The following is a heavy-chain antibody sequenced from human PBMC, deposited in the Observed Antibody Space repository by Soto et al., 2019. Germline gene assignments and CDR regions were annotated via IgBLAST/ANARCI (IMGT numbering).Heavy chain of an antibody. J-gene: IGHJ5*02. D-gene: IGHD2-15*01. Sequence: QVQLVQSGAEVKKPGASVKVSCKAPGYTFTSYGISWVRQAPGQGLEWMGWISAYNGNTNYAQKLQGRVTMTTDTSTSKAYMELSSLRSDDTAVYYCARDGGYCSGGSCYSHNWFDPWGQGTLVTVSS. V-gene: IGHV1-18*01. CDR3: ARDGGYCSGGSCYSHNWFDP. CDR1: GYTFTSYG. CDR2: ISAYNGNT.